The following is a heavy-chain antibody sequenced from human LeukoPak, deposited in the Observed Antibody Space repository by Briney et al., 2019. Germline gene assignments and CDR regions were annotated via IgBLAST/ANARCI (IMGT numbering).Heavy chain of an antibody. J-gene: IGHJ3*02. CDR2: IYPGDSDT. CDR1: GYSFTSHW. CDR3: ARQYYYDSSGYYDAFDI. D-gene: IGHD3-22*01. Sequence: GESLKISCQGSGYSFTSHWIAWVRQMPGKGLECMGIIYPGDSDTRYSPSFQGQVTISADKSISTAYLQWSSLKASDTAMYYCARQYYYDSSGYYDAFDIWGQGTMVTVSS. V-gene: IGHV5-51*01.